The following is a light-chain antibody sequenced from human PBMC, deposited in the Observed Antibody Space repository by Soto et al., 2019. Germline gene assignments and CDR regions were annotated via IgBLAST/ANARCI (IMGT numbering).Light chain of an antibody. CDR2: GAS. V-gene: IGKV3-20*01. J-gene: IGKJ1*01. CDR1: QSIFSNY. CDR3: QQYGTSPRT. Sequence: EVMLTQSPGTLSLSPGERATLSCRASQSIFSNYLAWYQQKSGQAPRLLIYGASNRATGIPDRFSGSGSGTHFTLTISRLEPEDFAVYYCQQYGTSPRTVGQGTKVEFK.